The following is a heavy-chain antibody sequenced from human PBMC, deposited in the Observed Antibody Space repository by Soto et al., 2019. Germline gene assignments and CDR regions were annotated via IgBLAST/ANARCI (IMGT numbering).Heavy chain of an antibody. Sequence: SETLSLTCAVSGGSISSGGYSWSWIQQPPGKGLEWIGYIYHSGSIYYNPSLKSRVTISVDRSKNQFSLKLSSVTAADTAVYYCARDPIVWGQGTLVTVSS. J-gene: IGHJ4*02. V-gene: IGHV4-30-2*01. CDR2: IYHSGSI. CDR3: ARDPIV. D-gene: IGHD2-15*01. CDR1: GGSISSGGYS.